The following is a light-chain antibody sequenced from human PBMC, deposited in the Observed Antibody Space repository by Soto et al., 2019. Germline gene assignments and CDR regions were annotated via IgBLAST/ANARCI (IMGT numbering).Light chain of an antibody. J-gene: IGLJ1*01. CDR1: TSDIGGYNY. CDR3: SSYAGSNNSYV. Sequence: LTQPPSPSGAPGQSVTISRPGTTSDIGGYNYVSWYQQHPGKAPKLMIYEVSKRPSGVPDRFSGSKSGNTASLTVSGLQAEDEADYYCSSYAGSNNSYVFGTGTKVTVL. CDR2: EVS. V-gene: IGLV2-8*01.